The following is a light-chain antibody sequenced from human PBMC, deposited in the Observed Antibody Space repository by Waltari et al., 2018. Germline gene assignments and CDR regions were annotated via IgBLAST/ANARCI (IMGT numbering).Light chain of an antibody. Sequence: QSALTHPASASATPGQSITTPFPGTSSDFGSYDVLSWYQPHPGKAPKLLVCEVIMRPSGVFSRFSCSKSGNTASLTISGLQAEDEADYYCCSYAGLGTDVFGSGTKVTVL. V-gene: IGLV2-23*02. CDR1: SSDFGSYDV. CDR3: CSYAGLGTDV. J-gene: IGLJ1*01. CDR2: EVI.